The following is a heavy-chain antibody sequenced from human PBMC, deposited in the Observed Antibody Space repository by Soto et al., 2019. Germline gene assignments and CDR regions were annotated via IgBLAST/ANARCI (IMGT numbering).Heavy chain of an antibody. Sequence: LSLTCAVSGVSVTSGSYYWTWIRQPPGKGLEWIGYMYYNGNTNYNPSLKSRVTISLDTSNNRFSLRLSSVTAADTAVYYCARTFCSTNRCQAHHMDVWGQGTTVTVSS. CDR3: ARTFCSTNRCQAHHMDV. J-gene: IGHJ6*02. V-gene: IGHV4-61*01. CDR2: MYYNGNT. CDR1: GVSVTSGSYY. D-gene: IGHD2-2*01.